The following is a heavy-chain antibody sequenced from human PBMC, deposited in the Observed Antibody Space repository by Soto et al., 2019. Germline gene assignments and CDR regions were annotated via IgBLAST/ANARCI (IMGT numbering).Heavy chain of an antibody. CDR1: GGSISSYY. Sequence: QVQLQESGPGLVKPSETLSLTCTVSGGSISSYYWSWIRQPPGKGLEWIRYIYYSGSTNYNPSLKSRVTISVDTSKNQFSLKLSSVTAADTAVYYCARGRGYGSGSYDYWGQGTLVTVSS. CDR3: ARGRGYGSGSYDY. CDR2: IYYSGST. D-gene: IGHD3-10*01. V-gene: IGHV4-59*01. J-gene: IGHJ4*02.